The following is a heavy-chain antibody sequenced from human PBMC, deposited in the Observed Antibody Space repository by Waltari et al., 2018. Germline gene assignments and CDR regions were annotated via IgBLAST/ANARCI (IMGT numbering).Heavy chain of an antibody. J-gene: IGHJ4*02. CDR3: AKDRSGAVDY. V-gene: IGHV3-23*03. Sequence: EVQLLESGGGLVQPGGSLRLSCAASGFTFSSYAMSWVRQAPGKGLEWVSVIYSGGSTYYADSVKGRFTISRDNSKNTLYLQMNSLRAEDTAVYYCAKDRSGAVDYWGQGTLVIVSS. D-gene: IGHD3-3*01. CDR2: IYSGGST. CDR1: GFTFSSYA.